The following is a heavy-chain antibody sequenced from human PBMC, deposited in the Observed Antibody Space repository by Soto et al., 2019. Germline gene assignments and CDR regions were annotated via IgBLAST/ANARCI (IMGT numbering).Heavy chain of an antibody. CDR1: GGSISSYY. CDR2: IYTSGST. J-gene: IGHJ3*02. D-gene: IGHD1-1*01. CDR3: AREETGNDALDI. V-gene: IGHV4-4*07. Sequence: SETLSLTCTVSGGSISSYYWSWIRQPAGKGLEWIGRIYTSGSTNYNPSPKSRVTISLDTSKNQFSLNLRSVTDADTAIYYCAREETGNDALDIWGQRTLVTVSS.